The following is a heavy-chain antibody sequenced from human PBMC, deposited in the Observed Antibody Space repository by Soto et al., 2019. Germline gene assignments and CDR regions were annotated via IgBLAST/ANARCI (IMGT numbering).Heavy chain of an antibody. Sequence: GGSLRLSCAASGFTFSSYSMNWVRQALGKGQEWVSYISSSSSTIYYADSVKGRFTISRDNAKNSLYLQMNSLRAEDTAVYYSAPYGDYVFLGDWGQGTLVTVSS. CDR1: GFTFSSYS. D-gene: IGHD4-17*01. V-gene: IGHV3-48*01. CDR3: APYGDYVFLGD. J-gene: IGHJ4*02. CDR2: ISSSSSTI.